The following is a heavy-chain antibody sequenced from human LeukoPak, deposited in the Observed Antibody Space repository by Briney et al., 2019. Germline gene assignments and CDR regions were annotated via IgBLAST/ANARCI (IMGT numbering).Heavy chain of an antibody. J-gene: IGHJ6*03. CDR2: IYYSGST. Sequence: SDTLSLTCTVSGGTITGSSYYWGWIRQSPGKGLEWIGSIYYSGSTYYNPSLKSRVTISVDTSKNQFSLKLSSVTAADTAVYYCARHEAGYSYPYYYYMDVWGKGTTVTVSS. D-gene: IGHD5-24*01. V-gene: IGHV4-39*01. CDR1: GGTITGSSYY. CDR3: ARHEAGYSYPYYYYMDV.